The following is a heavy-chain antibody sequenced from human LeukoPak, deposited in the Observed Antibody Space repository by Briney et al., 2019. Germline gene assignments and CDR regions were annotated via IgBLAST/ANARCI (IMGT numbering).Heavy chain of an antibody. Sequence: PGGSLRLSCAASGFTFSSYGMHWVRQPPGKGLEWIGEINHSGSTNYNPSLKSRVTISVDTSKNQFSLKLSSVTAADTAVYYCARGAQYYYGSGSYYSYWGQGTLVTVSS. J-gene: IGHJ4*02. V-gene: IGHV4-34*01. CDR1: GFTFSSYG. CDR2: INHSGST. CDR3: ARGAQYYYGSGSYYSY. D-gene: IGHD3-10*01.